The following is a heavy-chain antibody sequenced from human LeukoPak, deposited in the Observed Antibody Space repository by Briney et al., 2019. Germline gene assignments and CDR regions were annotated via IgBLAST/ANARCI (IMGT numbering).Heavy chain of an antibody. CDR2: IYHSGYT. V-gene: IGHV4-4*02. J-gene: IGHJ4*02. CDR3: ASLHQVRGLTVFDY. D-gene: IGHD3-10*01. Sequence: SGTLSLTCAVSGDSISSSNWWSWVRQPPGKGLEWIVEIYHSGYTNYNPSLKSRVTISVDTSKNQFSLKLSSVTAADTAVYYCASLHQVRGLTVFDYWGQGALVTVSS. CDR1: GDSISSSNW.